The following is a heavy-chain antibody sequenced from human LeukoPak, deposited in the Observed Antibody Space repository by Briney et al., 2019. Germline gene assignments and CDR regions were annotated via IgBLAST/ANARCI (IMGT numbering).Heavy chain of an antibody. CDR2: INPNSGGT. Sequence: ASVKVSCKASGYTFTGCYMHWVRQAPGQGLEWMGWINPNSGGTNFAQKFQVRVTMTRDTSISTGYMELSRLRSDDTAVYYCARERGYSGYDFVIGYWGQGTLVTVSS. J-gene: IGHJ4*02. CDR1: GYTFTGCY. V-gene: IGHV1-2*02. CDR3: ARERGYSGYDFVIGY. D-gene: IGHD5-12*01.